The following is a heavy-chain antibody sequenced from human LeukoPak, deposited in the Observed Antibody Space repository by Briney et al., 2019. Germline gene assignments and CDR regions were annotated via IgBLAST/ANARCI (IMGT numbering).Heavy chain of an antibody. Sequence: PGGSLRLSCAASGFTFSSYGMSWVRQAPGKGLEWVSAISGSGGSTYYADSVKGRFTVSRDNSKNTLYLQMNSLRAEDTAVYYCAKGSRGSYLNYWGQGTLVTVSS. CDR1: GFTFSSYG. V-gene: IGHV3-23*01. CDR2: ISGSGGST. D-gene: IGHD1-26*01. J-gene: IGHJ4*02. CDR3: AKGSRGSYLNY.